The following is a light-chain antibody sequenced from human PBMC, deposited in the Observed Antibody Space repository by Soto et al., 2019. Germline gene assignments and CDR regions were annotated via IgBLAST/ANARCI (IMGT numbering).Light chain of an antibody. V-gene: IGLV2-14*01. CDR1: SSDVGAYNF. Sequence: QSVLTQPASVSGSPGQSITISCTGSSSDVGAYNFVSWYQHHPGKAPKLILYEVTTRPSGVSSRFSGSKSGNTASLTISGLQADDEVSYYCSSYTSSNTPYVFRTGTKVTVL. J-gene: IGLJ1*01. CDR3: SSYTSSNTPYV. CDR2: EVT.